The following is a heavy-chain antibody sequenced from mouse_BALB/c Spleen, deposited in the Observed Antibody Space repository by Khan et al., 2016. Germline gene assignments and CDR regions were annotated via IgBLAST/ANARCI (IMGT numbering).Heavy chain of an antibody. CDR1: GFNIKETY. V-gene: IGHV14-3*02. D-gene: IGHD4-1*01. J-gene: IGHJ2*01. Sequence: VQLQQSGAELVKPGASVKFSCPASGFNIKETYMRWLMQRPEHGLEWIGRIDPANGNTNYDAKFQRQATITADTFYHTAYLQLSSLTSEDTAVYYCASWDFDYWGQGTTRTVSS. CDR3: ASWDFDY. CDR2: IDPANGNT.